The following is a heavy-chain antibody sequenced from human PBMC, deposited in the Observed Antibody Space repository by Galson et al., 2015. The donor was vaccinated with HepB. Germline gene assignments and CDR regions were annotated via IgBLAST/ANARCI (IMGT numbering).Heavy chain of an antibody. CDR3: ARSPGGRYLLPDS. Sequence: SVKVSCKASGYTFINYYLHWLRQAPGQGLEWMGWINPDIGDRKYAQKFQGWVTMTRDTSISTAYMELSRLKSDDTAVYYCARSPGGRYLLPDSWGQGTLVTVSA. CDR2: INPDIGDR. J-gene: IGHJ4*02. V-gene: IGHV1-2*04. CDR1: GYTFINYY. D-gene: IGHD1-26*01.